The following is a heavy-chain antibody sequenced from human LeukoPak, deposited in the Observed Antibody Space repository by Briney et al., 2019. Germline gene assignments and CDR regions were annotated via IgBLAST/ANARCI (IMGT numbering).Heavy chain of an antibody. D-gene: IGHD3-10*01. J-gene: IGHJ4*02. CDR1: GGSFSGYY. CDR2: INHSGST. Sequence: SETLSLTCAVYGGSFSGYYWSWIRQPPGKGLEWIGEINHSGSTNYNPSLKSRVTISVDTSKNQFSLKLSSVTAADTAVYYCARGRPLYVSGSYLAYWGQGTLVTVSS. V-gene: IGHV4-34*01. CDR3: ARGRPLYVSGSYLAY.